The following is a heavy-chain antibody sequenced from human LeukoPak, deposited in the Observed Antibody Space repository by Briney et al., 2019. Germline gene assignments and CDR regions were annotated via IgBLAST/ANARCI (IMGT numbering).Heavy chain of an antibody. V-gene: IGHV4-39*07. J-gene: IGHJ4*02. CDR3: ARGTSFGLMNSDN. CDR1: GGSINSGDYY. Sequence: SETLSLTCTVSGGSINSGDYYWSWIRQPPGKAMEWVGSVYYSGSTYYNPSLTRRLTMSVDTSKNQFSLKLTSLTAADTAVYYCARGTSFGLMNSDNWGQGTLVIVSS. CDR2: VYYSGST. D-gene: IGHD2-8*01.